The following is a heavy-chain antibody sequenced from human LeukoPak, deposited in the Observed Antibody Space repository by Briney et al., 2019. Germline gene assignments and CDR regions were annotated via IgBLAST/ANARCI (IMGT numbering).Heavy chain of an antibody. D-gene: IGHD6-13*01. CDR2: ISGSGGST. Sequence: PGGSLRLSCVVSGFTFSSYAMSWVRQAPGKGLEWVLGISGSGGSTPYADSVKGRFTISRDNSKNTLYLQMNSLRAEDTAVYYCAKGPLGQQLAECFQHWGQGTLVTVSS. J-gene: IGHJ1*01. V-gene: IGHV3-23*01. CDR1: GFTFSSYA. CDR3: AKGPLGQQLAECFQH.